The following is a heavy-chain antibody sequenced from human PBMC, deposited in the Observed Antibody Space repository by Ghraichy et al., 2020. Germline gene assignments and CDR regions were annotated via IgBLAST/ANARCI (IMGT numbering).Heavy chain of an antibody. CDR2: IWYDGSNK. Sequence: GESLNISCAASGFTFSSYGMHWVRQAPGKGLEWVAVIWYDGSNKYYADSVKGRFTISRDNSKNTLYLQMNSLRAEDTAVYYCARVYSGYPGDYYYGMDVWGQGTTVTVSS. J-gene: IGHJ6*02. CDR1: GFTFSSYG. CDR3: ARVYSGYPGDYYYGMDV. D-gene: IGHD5-12*01. V-gene: IGHV3-33*01.